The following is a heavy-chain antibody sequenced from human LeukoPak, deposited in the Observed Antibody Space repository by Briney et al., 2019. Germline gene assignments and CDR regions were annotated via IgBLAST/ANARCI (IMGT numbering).Heavy chain of an antibody. J-gene: IGHJ4*02. V-gene: IGHV4-39*07. Sequence: PSETLSLTCTVSGGSISSSSYYWGWIRQPPGKGLEWIGSIYYSGSTYYNPSLKSRVTISVDTSKNQFSLKLSSVTAADTAVYYCARDVGGNSGYWGQGTLVTVSS. CDR3: ARDVGGNSGY. CDR2: IYYSGST. CDR1: GGSISSSSYY. D-gene: IGHD4-23*01.